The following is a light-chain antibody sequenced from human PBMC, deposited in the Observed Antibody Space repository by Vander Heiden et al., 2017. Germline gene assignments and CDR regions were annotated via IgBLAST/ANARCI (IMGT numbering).Light chain of an antibody. CDR2: AAA. CDR1: QGISSY. CDR3: QQYYSYPPT. V-gene: IGKV1-8*01. Sequence: AIRMTQSPSSFSASTGDRVTITCRASQGISSYLAWYQQKPRKAPKLLIYAAATLQSGVPSRFSGSESGTDFTLTISCLQSEDFANYYCQQYYSYPPTFGQGTKVEIK. J-gene: IGKJ1*01.